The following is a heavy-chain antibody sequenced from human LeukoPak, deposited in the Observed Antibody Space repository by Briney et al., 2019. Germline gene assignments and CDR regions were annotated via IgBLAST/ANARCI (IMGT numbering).Heavy chain of an antibody. D-gene: IGHD6-19*01. V-gene: IGHV3-7*01. J-gene: IGHJ4*02. CDR3: ARVLSSGWYPGLDD. CDR1: GLTFSRYS. CDR2: RKQDGSEK. Sequence: GSLRLSCAVSGLTFSRYSMSWVRQAPGKGLEWVAYRKQDGSEKYYVGSVKGRFTISRDTAKNSLFLQMNSLRVEDTAVYYCARVLSSGWYPGLDDWGPGALVTVSS.